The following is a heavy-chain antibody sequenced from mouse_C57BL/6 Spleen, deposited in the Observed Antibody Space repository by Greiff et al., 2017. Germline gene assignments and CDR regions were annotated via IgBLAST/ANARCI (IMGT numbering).Heavy chain of an antibody. D-gene: IGHD4-1*01. CDR3: ARDWEDAMDY. J-gene: IGHJ4*01. Sequence: VQLQQSGAELARPGASVKLSCKASGYTFTSYGISWVKQRTGQGLEWIGEIYPRSGNNYYNEKFKGKATLTADKSSSTAYMELRSLTSEDSAVYFCARDWEDAMDYWGQGTSVTVSS. CDR1: GYTFTSYG. V-gene: IGHV1-81*01. CDR2: IYPRSGNN.